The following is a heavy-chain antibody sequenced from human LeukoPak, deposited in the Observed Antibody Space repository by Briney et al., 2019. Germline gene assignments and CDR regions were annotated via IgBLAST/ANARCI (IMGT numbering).Heavy chain of an antibody. D-gene: IGHD6-19*01. CDR1: GYTFTDYY. J-gene: IGHJ4*02. CDR3: ARAGGWYTESYYFDY. V-gene: IGHV1-2*02. CDR2: INPNSGGT. Sequence: ASVKVSCKASGYTFTDYYMHWVRQAPGQGLEWMGWINPNSGGTNYAQMFQGRVTMTRDTSISTAYMELSRLRSDDTAVYYCARAGGWYTESYYFDYWGQGTLVTVSS.